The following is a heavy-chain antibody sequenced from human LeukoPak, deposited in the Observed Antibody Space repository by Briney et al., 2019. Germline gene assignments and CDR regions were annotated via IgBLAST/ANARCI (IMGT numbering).Heavy chain of an antibody. J-gene: IGHJ4*02. D-gene: IGHD3-10*01. Sequence: GGSLRLSCAASGFSFNTYSMDWVRQAPGKGLEWVSSISSTSGYIYYADSVKGRFTISRDNAKNSLYLQMNSLRAEDTAVYYCAKGVVRGVFDYWGQGTLVTVSS. CDR2: ISSTSGYI. CDR3: AKGVVRGVFDY. CDR1: GFSFNTYS. V-gene: IGHV3-21*01.